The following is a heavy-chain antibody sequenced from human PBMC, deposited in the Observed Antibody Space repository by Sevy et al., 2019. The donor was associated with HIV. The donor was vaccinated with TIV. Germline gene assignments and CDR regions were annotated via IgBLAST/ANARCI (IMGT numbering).Heavy chain of an antibody. V-gene: IGHV4-59*11. CDR2: IYYSGST. J-gene: IGHJ3*02. CDR1: GGSISSHY. D-gene: IGHD1-20*01. Sequence: SETLSLTCTVSGGSISSHYWSWVRQPPGKGLEWIGYIYYSGSTNYNPSLESRVTISVDTSKNQFSLKLSSMTAADTAVYYCARDSPYNWNDVGDTFDSWGPGTMVTVSS. CDR3: ARDSPYNWNDVGDTFDS.